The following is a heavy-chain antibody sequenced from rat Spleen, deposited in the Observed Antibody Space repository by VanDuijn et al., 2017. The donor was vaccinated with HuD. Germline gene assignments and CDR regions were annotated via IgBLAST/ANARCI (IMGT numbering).Heavy chain of an antibody. CDR3: VRLDPETGTYFDY. CDR2: INYDDSST. J-gene: IGHJ2*01. Sequence: EVQLVESGGGLVQPGRSLKLSCAGSGFTFSDYYMAWVRQAAKKGLEWVASINYDDSSTYYGDSVKGRFTISRDNTKSTLYLQMNSLRSEDTATYYCVRLDPETGTYFDYWGQGVMVTVSS. CDR1: GFTFSDYY. D-gene: IGHD1-5*01. V-gene: IGHV5-22*01.